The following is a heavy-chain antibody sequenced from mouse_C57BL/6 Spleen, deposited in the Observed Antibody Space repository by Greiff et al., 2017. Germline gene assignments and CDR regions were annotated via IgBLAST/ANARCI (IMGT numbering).Heavy chain of an antibody. CDR1: GYTFTDYN. V-gene: IGHV1-22*01. CDR3: ARDYYGSSYAAY. J-gene: IGHJ3*01. Sequence: EVKLQQSGPELVKPGASVKMSCKASGYTFTDYNMHWVKQSHGQSLEWIGYINPNNGGTSYNQKFKGKATLTVNKSSSTAYMELRSLTSEDSAVYYCARDYYGSSYAAYWGQGTLVTVSA. CDR2: INPNNGGT. D-gene: IGHD1-1*01.